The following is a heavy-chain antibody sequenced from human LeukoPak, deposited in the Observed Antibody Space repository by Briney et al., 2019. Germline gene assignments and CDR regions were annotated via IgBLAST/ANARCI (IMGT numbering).Heavy chain of an antibody. V-gene: IGHV3-23*01. Sequence: PGGSLRLSCAVSGFTFGSYAMSWVRQAPGKGLEWVSAISGGGDSTYYADSVKGRFTISRDNSENTLYLQMNSLRAEDTAVYYCARGAFGWYYFDYWGQGTLVTVSS. J-gene: IGHJ4*02. CDR3: ARGAFGWYYFDY. CDR1: GFTFGSYA. CDR2: ISGGGDST. D-gene: IGHD6-19*01.